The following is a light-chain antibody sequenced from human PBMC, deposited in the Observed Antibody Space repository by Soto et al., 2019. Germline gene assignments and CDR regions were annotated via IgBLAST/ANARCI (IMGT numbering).Light chain of an antibody. V-gene: IGKV1-5*03. J-gene: IGKJ2*01. CDR2: ETS. CDR3: EQPDGV. Sequence: EIQMTQSPSTLSPSVGDRVTITCRASQSISKWLAWYQQKPWKAPNILIYETSNLQTDVPSRFSSSGSVTEFTLTVSSLQSDDFSSYYCEQPDGVFGQGTKLEI. CDR1: QSISKW.